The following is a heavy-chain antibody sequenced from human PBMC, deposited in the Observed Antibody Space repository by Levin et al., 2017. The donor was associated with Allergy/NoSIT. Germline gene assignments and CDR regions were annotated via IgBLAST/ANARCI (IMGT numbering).Heavy chain of an antibody. J-gene: IGHJ5*02. CDR2: ISGASVTT. Sequence: GGSLRLSCVTSGFPFNNYAVSWVRQRPGNSLEWVASISGASVTTDYADSVKDRFTISRDNSKKIVYLQLESLRVEDTAVYYCARHPTTLLKYHYDLWGRGTLISVSS. D-gene: IGHD3-10*01. CDR3: ARHPTTLLKYHYDL. V-gene: IGHV3-23*01. CDR1: GFPFNNYA.